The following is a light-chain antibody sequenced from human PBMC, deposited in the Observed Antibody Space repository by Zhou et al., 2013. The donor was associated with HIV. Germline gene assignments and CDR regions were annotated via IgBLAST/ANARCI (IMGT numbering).Light chain of an antibody. CDR2: SAS. Sequence: DIQMTQSPSSLAASAGDRVTITCRASQSISSYLNWYQQKPGKAPKLLIYSASSLQGGVPSRFSGSASGTDFTLTISSLQPEDFATYYCQQTYSTPYTFGQGTKLEI. J-gene: IGKJ2*01. CDR1: QSISSY. CDR3: QQTYSTPYT. V-gene: IGKV1-39*01.